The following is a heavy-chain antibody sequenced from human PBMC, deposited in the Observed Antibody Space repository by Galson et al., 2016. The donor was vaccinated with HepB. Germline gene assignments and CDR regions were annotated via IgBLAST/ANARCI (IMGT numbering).Heavy chain of an antibody. D-gene: IGHD1-7*01. J-gene: IGHJ5*02. CDR2: MNPISGIT. Sequence: SVKVSCKASGYPFSSYDFNWVRQAAGQGLEWMGWMNPISGITGYAQKFQGRVTMTRNTSISTAYMELSSLRSEDTAVYYCTRDLSSGTPGPWGQGTLVTVS. V-gene: IGHV1-8*01. CDR3: TRDLSSGTPGP. CDR1: GYPFSSYD.